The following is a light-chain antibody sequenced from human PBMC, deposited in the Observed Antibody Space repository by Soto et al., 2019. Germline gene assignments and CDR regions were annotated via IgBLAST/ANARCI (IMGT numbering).Light chain of an antibody. CDR2: GAA. CDR1: QSVSSN. J-gene: IGKJ4*01. CDR3: QQYNNWSNA. V-gene: IGKV3-15*01. Sequence: EIVMTQSPATLSLSPGERATLSCRASQSVSSNFAWYQQQPGQAPRLLIYGAATSTTGIPARLSGSGSGTEFTLTISSLQSEDFAVYYCQQYNNWSNAFGGGTKVEIK.